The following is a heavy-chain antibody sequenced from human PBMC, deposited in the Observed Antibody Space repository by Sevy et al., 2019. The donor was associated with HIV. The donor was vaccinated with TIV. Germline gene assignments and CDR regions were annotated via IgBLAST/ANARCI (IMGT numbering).Heavy chain of an antibody. D-gene: IGHD4-4*01. CDR2: SSYDGHTN. J-gene: IGHJ6*02. Sequence: GGSLRLSCIASGFSFSNFGMHWVRQAPGKGLEWVAISSYDGHTNYFGDSVKGRFTISRDNSKNTLYLQMNSLRVQETAVYYCAKDLLQLTIKELAQDYYYGMDVWGQGTTVTVSS. CDR3: AKDLLQLTIKELAQDYYYGMDV. V-gene: IGHV3-30*18. CDR1: GFSFSNFG.